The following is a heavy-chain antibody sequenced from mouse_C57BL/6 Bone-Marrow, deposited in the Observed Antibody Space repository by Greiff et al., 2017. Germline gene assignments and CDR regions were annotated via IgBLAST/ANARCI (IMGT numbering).Heavy chain of an antibody. CDR1: GYTFTSYG. J-gene: IGHJ2*01. CDR3: ARRAYYGSSYGY. V-gene: IGHV1-81*01. CDR2: VYPRSGNT. Sequence: QVQLQQSGAELARPGASVKLSCKASGYTFTSYGISWVKQRTGQGLEWIGEVYPRSGNTYYNEKFKGKATLTADKSSSTAYMELRSLTSEDSAVYFCARRAYYGSSYGYWGQGTTLTVSS. D-gene: IGHD1-1*01.